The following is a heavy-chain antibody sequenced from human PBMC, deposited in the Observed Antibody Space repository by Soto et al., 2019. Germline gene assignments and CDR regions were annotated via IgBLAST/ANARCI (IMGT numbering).Heavy chain of an antibody. Sequence: QVQLVQSGAEVKKPGSSVKVSCKASGGTFSNYAINWVRQAPGQGLEWMGGVIPILGTTNYVQKFQGRVTITAAESTSTAYMELSGLRSEDTAVYYCASPVITTTPHAFDIWGQGTMVIVSS. D-gene: IGHD3-22*01. CDR2: VIPILGTT. CDR1: GGTFSNYA. J-gene: IGHJ3*02. V-gene: IGHV1-69*01. CDR3: ASPVITTTPHAFDI.